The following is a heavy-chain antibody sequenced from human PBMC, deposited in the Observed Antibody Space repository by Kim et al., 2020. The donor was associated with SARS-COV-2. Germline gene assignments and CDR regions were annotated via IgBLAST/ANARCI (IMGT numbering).Heavy chain of an antibody. CDR1: GYTFTSYA. V-gene: IGHV7-4-1*02. D-gene: IGHD3-22*01. CDR3: ARRTLSDYDSSGYYYYYYYGMDV. J-gene: IGHJ6*02. Sequence: ASVKVSCKASGYTFTSYAMNWVRQAPGQGLEWMGWINTNTGNPTYAQGFTGRFVFSLDTSVSTAYLQISSLKAEDTAVYYCARRTLSDYDSSGYYYYYYYGMDVWGQGTTVTVSS. CDR2: INTNTGNP.